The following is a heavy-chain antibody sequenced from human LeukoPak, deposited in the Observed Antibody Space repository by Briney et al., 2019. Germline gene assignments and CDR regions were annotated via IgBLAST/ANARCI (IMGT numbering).Heavy chain of an antibody. V-gene: IGHV1-18*01. J-gene: IGHJ4*02. CDR3: ARDLRPLTSITIFGVVIAY. D-gene: IGHD3-3*01. CDR1: GYTFTSYG. CDR2: ISAYNGNT. Sequence: ASVKVSCKASGYTFTSYGISWVRQAPGQGLEWMGWISAYNGNTNYAQKLQGRVTMTTDTSTSTAYMELRSLRSDDTAVYYCARDLRPLTSITIFGVVIAYWGQGTLVTVSS.